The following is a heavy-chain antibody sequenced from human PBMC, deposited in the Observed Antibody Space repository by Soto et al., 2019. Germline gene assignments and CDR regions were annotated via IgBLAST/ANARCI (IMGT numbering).Heavy chain of an antibody. J-gene: IGHJ4*02. CDR1: GFTFSSYW. CDR2: IKQDGSEK. V-gene: IGHV3-7*05. Sequence: EVQLVESGGGLVQPGGSLRLSCAASGFTFSSYWMSWVRQAPGKGLEWGAKIKQDGSEKYYVDSVKGRFTISRDNAKNSMYLQMNSLRAEDTAVYYCARDEARNYGSGSYYSSDYWGQGTLVTVSS. D-gene: IGHD3-10*01. CDR3: ARDEARNYGSGSYYSSDY.